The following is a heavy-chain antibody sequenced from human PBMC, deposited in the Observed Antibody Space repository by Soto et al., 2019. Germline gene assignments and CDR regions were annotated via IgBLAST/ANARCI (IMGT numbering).Heavy chain of an antibody. CDR3: ANFWMYTGSAIY. V-gene: IGHV3-23*01. J-gene: IGHJ4*02. Sequence: GGSLRLSCAASGFSFSSYAMSWVRQTPGKGLEWVSSISDGGAITYYEDSVKGRFTISRDNSKNTLYLQVSSLRAEDTAVYYCANFWMYTGSAIYWGQGALVTVSS. D-gene: IGHD1-26*01. CDR2: ISDGGAIT. CDR1: GFSFSSYA.